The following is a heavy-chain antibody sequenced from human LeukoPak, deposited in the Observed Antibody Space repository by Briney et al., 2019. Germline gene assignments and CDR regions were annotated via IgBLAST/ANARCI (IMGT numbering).Heavy chain of an antibody. CDR1: GGSISTYY. CDR2: VSYSGST. J-gene: IGHJ4*02. V-gene: IGHV4-59*01. D-gene: IGHD6-19*01. Sequence: PSETLSLTCTVSGGSISTYYWTWIRQPPGKGLEWIGYVSYSGSTNYNPPLKSRLTISVDTSKSQFSLELSSVTAADTVVYYCARKFGTGWFFDYWGRGTLVTVYS. CDR3: ARKFGTGWFFDY.